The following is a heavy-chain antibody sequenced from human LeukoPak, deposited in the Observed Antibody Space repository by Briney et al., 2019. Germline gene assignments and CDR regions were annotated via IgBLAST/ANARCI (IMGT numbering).Heavy chain of an antibody. D-gene: IGHD3-9*01. CDR1: GFSFSSYT. CDR2: MKEDGSNI. V-gene: IGHV3-7*01. J-gene: IGHJ4*02. CDR3: ARGGARYLDS. Sequence: GGSLRLSCVASGFSFSSYTMSWVRQAPGKGLEWVAKMKEDGSNIHYVDSVKGRFTICRDNAKNSLCLQMSSLRVEDTAVYYCARGGARYLDSWGQGILVTVSS.